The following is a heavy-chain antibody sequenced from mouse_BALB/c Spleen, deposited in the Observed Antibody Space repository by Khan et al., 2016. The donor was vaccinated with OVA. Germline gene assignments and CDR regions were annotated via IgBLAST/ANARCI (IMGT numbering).Heavy chain of an antibody. CDR3: ERGGGEDRFLY. J-gene: IGHJ3*01. CDR1: GYKFTDFT. CDR2: ISTYYGDV. Sequence: QVQLKESGAELVRPGASVKISCKGSGYKFTDFTMHWVKQSHAMRLEWIGVISTYYGDVNYNQKFKDKATMTVDKSSNTAYMDLARLTSEDSAIYDCERGGGEDRFLYWGQGTLVTVSA. V-gene: IGHV1S137*01.